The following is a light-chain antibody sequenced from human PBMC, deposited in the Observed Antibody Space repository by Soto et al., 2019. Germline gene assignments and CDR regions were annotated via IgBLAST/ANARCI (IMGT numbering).Light chain of an antibody. J-gene: IGLJ1*01. CDR2: EVS. Sequence: ALTQPASVSGSPGQSITISCTGTSSDVGGYNYVSWYQQHPGKAPKLMIYEVSNRPSGVSNRFSGSKSGNTASLTISGLQAEDEADYYCSSYTSSSIFYVFGTGTKVTVL. V-gene: IGLV2-14*01. CDR1: SSDVGGYNY. CDR3: SSYTSSSIFYV.